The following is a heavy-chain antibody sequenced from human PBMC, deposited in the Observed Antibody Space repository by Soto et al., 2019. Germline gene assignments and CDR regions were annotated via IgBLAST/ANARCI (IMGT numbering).Heavy chain of an antibody. V-gene: IGHV4-31*03. J-gene: IGHJ3*02. CDR2: IYHSGMT. CDR1: GGSISTGGYY. CDR3: ATVRWELHDAFDI. Sequence: HVQLQESGPGLVKPSQTLSLTCTVSGGSISTGGYYWSWIRQHPGRGLEWIGYIYHSGMTFSNPSLQSRVAISIDTSKNEFSLKLSSVTAADTAVYYCATVRWELHDAFDIWGQGTMVSVSS. D-gene: IGHD1-26*01.